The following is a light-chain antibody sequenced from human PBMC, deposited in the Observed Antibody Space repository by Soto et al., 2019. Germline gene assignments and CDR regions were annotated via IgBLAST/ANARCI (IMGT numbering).Light chain of an antibody. CDR1: QSVSSY. V-gene: IGKV3-11*01. J-gene: IGKJ5*01. CDR2: DAS. Sequence: ELVLTQSPATLSLSPGERATLSCRASQSVSSYLAWYQQKPGQAPSLLISDASNRATGIPARFSGSGSGTDFTLTISSLEPEDFAVYYCQHRSIWPAFGQGTRLEIK. CDR3: QHRSIWPA.